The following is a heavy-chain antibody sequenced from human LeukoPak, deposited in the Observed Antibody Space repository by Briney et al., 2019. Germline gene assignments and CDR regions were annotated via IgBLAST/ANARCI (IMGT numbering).Heavy chain of an antibody. D-gene: IGHD6-19*01. J-gene: IGHJ5*02. CDR2: MNPNSGDT. CDR3: VRWYYRSGWTNWFDP. V-gene: IGHV1-8*01. Sequence: ASVKVSCRASGYTFTTYDIHWVRQATGQGLEWMGWMNPNSGDTDYAQKFQGRINMTRNTSISTAYMELSSLRSEDTAVYYCVRWYYRSGWTNWFDPWGQGTLVTVSS. CDR1: GYTFTTYD.